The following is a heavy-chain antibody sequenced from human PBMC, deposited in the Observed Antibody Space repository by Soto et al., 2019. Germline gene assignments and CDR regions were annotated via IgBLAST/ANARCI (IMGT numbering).Heavy chain of an antibody. D-gene: IGHD2-2*01. CDR1: GGPLSSYY. CDR3: ARALGDIVVVPAAMAHYYYYYYMDV. CDR2: IYYSGST. V-gene: IGHV4-59*01. Sequence: SETLSLTCTVSGGPLSSYYLSWIRPTPGKGLEWIGYIYYSGSTNYNPSLKSRVTISVDTSKNQFSLKLSSVTAADTAVYYCARALGDIVVVPAAMAHYYYYYYMDVWGKGTTVTVSS. J-gene: IGHJ6*03.